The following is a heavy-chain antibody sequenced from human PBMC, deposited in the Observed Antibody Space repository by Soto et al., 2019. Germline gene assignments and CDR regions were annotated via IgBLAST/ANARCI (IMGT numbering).Heavy chain of an antibody. CDR1: GFTVSSNY. CDR3: ARDVSGNSPFDY. CDR2: IYSGGST. Sequence: EVQLVESGGGLIQPGGSLRLSWAASGFTVSSNYMSWVRQAPGKGLEWVSVIYSGGSTYYADSVKGRFTISRDNSKNTLYLQMNSLRAEDTAVYYCARDVSGNSPFDYWGQGTLVTVSS. V-gene: IGHV3-53*01. J-gene: IGHJ4*02. D-gene: IGHD2-21*02.